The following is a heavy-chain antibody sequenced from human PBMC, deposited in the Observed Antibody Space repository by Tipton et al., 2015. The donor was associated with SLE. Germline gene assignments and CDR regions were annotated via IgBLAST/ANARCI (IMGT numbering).Heavy chain of an antibody. Sequence: LRLSCAVYGGSFSGYYWSWIRQPPGKGLEWIGEINHSGSTNYNPSLKSRVTISADTAKNQFSLKLSSVTAADTAVYYCARGRGGNSRSWFDPWGQGTLVAVSS. D-gene: IGHD4-23*01. CDR3: ARGRGGNSRSWFDP. V-gene: IGHV4-34*01. CDR2: INHSGST. J-gene: IGHJ5*02. CDR1: GGSFSGYY.